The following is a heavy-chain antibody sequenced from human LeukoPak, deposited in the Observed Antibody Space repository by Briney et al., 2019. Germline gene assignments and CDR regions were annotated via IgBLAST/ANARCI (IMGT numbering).Heavy chain of an antibody. Sequence: SETLSLTCAVYGVSFSGYYWSWIRQPPGKGLEWIGEINHSGSTNYNPSLKSRVTISVGTSKNQFSLRLSSVTAADTAVYYCARGAAGYSYGWGQGTLVTVSS. CDR1: GVSFSGYY. CDR2: INHSGST. J-gene: IGHJ4*02. CDR3: ARGAAGYSYG. D-gene: IGHD5-18*01. V-gene: IGHV4-34*01.